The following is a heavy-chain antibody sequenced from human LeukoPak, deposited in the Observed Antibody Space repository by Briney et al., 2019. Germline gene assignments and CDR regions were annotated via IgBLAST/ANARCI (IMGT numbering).Heavy chain of an antibody. J-gene: IGHJ4*01. CDR2: VHHSGSA. CDR1: GGSFIYYY. D-gene: IGHD3-10*01. V-gene: IGHV4-34*01. CDR3: ARGGGTSGKGFAY. Sequence: PSETLSLTCAVDGGSFIYYYWSWIRQTAGKGLEWIGEVHHSGSANYDSSLKSRVTISVDKSKKQISLNVRDMTAADTAVYYCARGGGTSGKGFAYWGQGTLLTVSS.